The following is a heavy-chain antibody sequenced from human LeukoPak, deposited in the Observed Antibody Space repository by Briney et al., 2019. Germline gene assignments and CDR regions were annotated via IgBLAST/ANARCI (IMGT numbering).Heavy chain of an antibody. CDR1: GYTFSNYD. V-gene: IGHV1-8*01. D-gene: IGHD3-22*01. CDR2: MNPRSGNK. J-gene: IGHJ4*02. Sequence: ASVRVSCKASGYTFSNYDINWVRQATGQGLEWTGWMNPRSGNKGYVDKFQGRVSMTVDTSINTAYLELSGLRSEDTAVYFCARDAQYSSAWNFDYWGQGTVVTVSS. CDR3: ARDAQYSSAWNFDY.